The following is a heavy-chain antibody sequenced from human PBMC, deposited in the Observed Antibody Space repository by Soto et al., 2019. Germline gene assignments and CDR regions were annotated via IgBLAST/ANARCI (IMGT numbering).Heavy chain of an antibody. CDR2: ITRGSDFV. J-gene: IGHJ4*02. CDR1: GFSFNNYN. V-gene: IGHV3-21*06. D-gene: IGHD5-12*01. Sequence: EVQLVESGGGLVKPGGSLRLSCAASGFSFNNYNMNWVRQAPGKGLEWVSFITRGSDFVSYADSVNGRFAISRDNAKSSWYLKRNTRRAEDTVVYYCARGYSGYDSYSFAHWGQGTLVPVPS. CDR3: ARGYSGYDSYSFAH.